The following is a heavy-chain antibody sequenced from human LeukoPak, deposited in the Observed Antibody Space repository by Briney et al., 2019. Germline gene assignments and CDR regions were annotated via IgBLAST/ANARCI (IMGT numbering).Heavy chain of an antibody. CDR2: ISGRGGST. V-gene: IGHV3-23*01. Sequence: GGSLRLSCAASGFTFSSYAMSWVRQAPGKGLEWVSAISGRGGSTYDADSVKGRFTISRDHSKNTLYLQMNSLRAEDTAVYYCAKGVVQAAMGALFDPWGQGTLVTVSS. CDR3: AKGVVQAAMGALFDP. CDR1: GFTFSSYA. J-gene: IGHJ5*02. D-gene: IGHD2-2*01.